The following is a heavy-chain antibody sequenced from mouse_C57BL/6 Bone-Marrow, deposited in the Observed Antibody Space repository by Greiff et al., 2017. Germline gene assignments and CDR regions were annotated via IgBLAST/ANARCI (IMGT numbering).Heavy chain of an antibody. D-gene: IGHD2-5*01. CDR3: ARSNSNYSAWFAD. CDR1: GYAFSSSW. V-gene: IGHV1-82*01. Sequence: QVQLQQSGPELVKPGASVRISCKASGYAFSSSWMHWVKQRPGKGLEWIGRIYPGDGDTNYTGKFKGKATLTADKSSSTAYMQLSSLTSEDSAVYFCARSNSNYSAWFADWGQGTLVTVSA. CDR2: IYPGDGDT. J-gene: IGHJ3*01.